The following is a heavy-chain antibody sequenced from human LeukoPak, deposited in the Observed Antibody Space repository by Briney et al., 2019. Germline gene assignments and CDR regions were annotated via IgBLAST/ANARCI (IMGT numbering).Heavy chain of an antibody. CDR3: ATYGNSGWVIDN. CDR2: IYYTGGT. D-gene: IGHD6-19*01. CDR1: GGSIGSDY. Sequence: SETLSLTCTVSGGSIGSDYWTWLPQTPQKGLEYIGYIYYTGGTNYNPSLKSRVTISVDTSKNQFSLKLRSVTAADTAVYFCATYGNSGWVIDNWGQRTQVTVSS. V-gene: IGHV4-59*08. J-gene: IGHJ4*02.